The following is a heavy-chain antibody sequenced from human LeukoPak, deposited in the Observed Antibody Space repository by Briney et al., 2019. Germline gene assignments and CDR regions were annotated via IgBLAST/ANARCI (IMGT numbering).Heavy chain of an antibody. V-gene: IGHV1-8*01. CDR2: MNPNSGNT. D-gene: IGHD5-18*01. Sequence: ASVKVSCKAAGYTFTSYDINRVRQAAGQGREGRGGMNPNSGNTGYTQQFQGRVTMTSNTAITTAYMELSSLRSEDTAVYYCARVRRGYSYPNWFDHWGQGTLVTVSS. J-gene: IGHJ5*02. CDR1: GYTFTSYD. CDR3: ARVRRGYSYPNWFDH.